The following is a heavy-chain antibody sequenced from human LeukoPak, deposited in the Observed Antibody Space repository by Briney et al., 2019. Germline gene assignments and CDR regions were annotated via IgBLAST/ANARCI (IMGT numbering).Heavy chain of an antibody. CDR2: IGRNGGST. Sequence: GGSLRLSCAASGFTFSSYAMHWVRQAPGKGLEYVSAIGRNGGSTFYANSVKGRFTISRDNSKNTLYLQMGSLRSDDTAVYYCARDRITVRESNGANWFAPWGQGTLVFVSS. J-gene: IGHJ5*02. CDR3: ARDRITVRESNGANWFAP. CDR1: GFTFSSYA. D-gene: IGHD1-26*01. V-gene: IGHV3-64*01.